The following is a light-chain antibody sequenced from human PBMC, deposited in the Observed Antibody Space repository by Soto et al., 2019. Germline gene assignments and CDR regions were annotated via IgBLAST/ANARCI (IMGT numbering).Light chain of an antibody. Sequence: DIVMTQSPDSLAVSLGERATINCKSSQSVLYSSNNKNYLAWYQQKPGQPPKLLIYWASTREFGVPDRFTGSGSGTDFTLTITSLQAEDVAVYYCQQYYSTPRTFGQGTKV. J-gene: IGKJ1*01. CDR1: QSVLYSSNNKNY. V-gene: IGKV4-1*01. CDR2: WAS. CDR3: QQYYSTPRT.